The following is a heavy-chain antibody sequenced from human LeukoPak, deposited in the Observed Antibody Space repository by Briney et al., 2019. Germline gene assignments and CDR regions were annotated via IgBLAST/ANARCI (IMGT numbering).Heavy chain of an antibody. J-gene: IGHJ4*02. D-gene: IGHD3-10*01. CDR3: ARDELLWFGELFPPRY. V-gene: IGHV4-30-4*01. Sequence: PSETLSLTCTVSGGSISSYYWSWIRQPPGKGLEWIGYIYYSGSTYYNPSLKSRVTISVDTSKNQFSLKLSSVTAADTAVYYCARDELLWFGELFPPRYWGQGTLVTVSS. CDR2: IYYSGST. CDR1: GGSISSYY.